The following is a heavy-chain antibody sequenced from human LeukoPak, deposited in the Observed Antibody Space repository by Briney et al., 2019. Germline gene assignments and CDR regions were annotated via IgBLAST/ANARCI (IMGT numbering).Heavy chain of an antibody. CDR2: ISSSSSYI. V-gene: IGHV3-21*01. Sequence: GGSLRLSCTASGFTFSSYSMNWVRQAPGKGLEWVSSISSSSSYIYYADSVKGRFTISRDNAKNSLYLQMNSLRAEDTAVYYCAREWLRYMDVWGKGTTVTVSS. D-gene: IGHD3-10*01. CDR3: AREWLRYMDV. CDR1: GFTFSSYS. J-gene: IGHJ6*03.